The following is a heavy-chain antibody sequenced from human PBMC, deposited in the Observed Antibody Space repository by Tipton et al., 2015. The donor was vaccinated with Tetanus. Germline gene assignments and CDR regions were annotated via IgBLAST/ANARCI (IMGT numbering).Heavy chain of an antibody. Sequence: QSGAEVKKPGASVRVSCQASGYTFPSYVLQWVRQAPGKGLEWIGWINLHSGVTEYGQKFLGRITLTRNTSISTAYMELSSLRSEDTAVYYCATYRSGWYNYFDYWGQGTLVTVSS. J-gene: IGHJ4*02. CDR1: GYTFPSYV. CDR2: INLHSGVT. CDR3: ATYRSGWYNYFDY. V-gene: IGHV1-8*02. D-gene: IGHD6-19*01.